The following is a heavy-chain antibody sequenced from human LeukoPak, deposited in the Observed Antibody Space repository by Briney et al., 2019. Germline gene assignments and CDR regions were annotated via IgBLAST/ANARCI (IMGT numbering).Heavy chain of an antibody. CDR2: ISGSGGST. D-gene: IGHD3-3*01. V-gene: IGHV3-23*01. CDR3: ANLNYYDFWSGYYSI. CDR1: GFTFSSYA. Sequence: GGSLRLSCAASGFTFSSYAMSWVRQAPGKGLEWVSAISGSGGSTYYADSVKGRFTISRDNSKNTLYLQMNSLRAEDTAVYYCANLNYYDFWSGYYSIWGQGTTVTVSS. J-gene: IGHJ3*02.